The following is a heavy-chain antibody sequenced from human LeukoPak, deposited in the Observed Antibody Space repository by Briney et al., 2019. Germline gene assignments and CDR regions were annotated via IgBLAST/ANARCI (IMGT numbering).Heavy chain of an antibody. J-gene: IGHJ5*01. Sequence: GGSLRLSCAASGFNFASRWMHWVRHVPGKGLVWVSRISSDGSDTTYADSVKGRFTISRDNVEKIVYLQMRSLRVEDTAVYYCARHFDGKGSFDFWGQGTLVTVSS. CDR3: ARHFDGKGSFDF. CDR1: GFNFASRW. V-gene: IGHV3-74*01. CDR2: ISSDGSDT. D-gene: IGHD4-23*01.